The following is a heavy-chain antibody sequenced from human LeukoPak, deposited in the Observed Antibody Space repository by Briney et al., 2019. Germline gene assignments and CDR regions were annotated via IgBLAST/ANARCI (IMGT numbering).Heavy chain of an antibody. CDR2: ISGSGGSA. Sequence: GGSLRLSCAASGFTFSSYAMSWVRQAPGKGLEWVSAISGSGGSAYYADSVKGRFTISRDNSKNTLYLQMNSLRAEDTAVYYCAPWGRYYFDYWGQGTLVTVSS. D-gene: IGHD3-16*01. CDR1: GFTFSSYA. CDR3: APWGRYYFDY. V-gene: IGHV3-23*01. J-gene: IGHJ4*02.